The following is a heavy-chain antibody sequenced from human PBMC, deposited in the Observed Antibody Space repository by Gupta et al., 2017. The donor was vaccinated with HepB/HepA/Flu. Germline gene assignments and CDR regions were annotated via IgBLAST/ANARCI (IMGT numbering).Heavy chain of an antibody. V-gene: IGHV3-30*18. Sequence: QVQLVESGGGVVQPGRSLRLSCDASGFTLSSYGRPWVRQAPGKGLEGVAVISYNGIKKYCADSVKGRFTISRDNSKNTLYLQMNSLRAEDTAVYYCAKDAQYCTNGVCYNWFDPWGQGTLVTVSS. CDR3: AKDAQYCTNGVCYNWFDP. CDR1: GFTLSSYG. CDR2: ISYNGIKK. J-gene: IGHJ5*02. D-gene: IGHD2-8*01.